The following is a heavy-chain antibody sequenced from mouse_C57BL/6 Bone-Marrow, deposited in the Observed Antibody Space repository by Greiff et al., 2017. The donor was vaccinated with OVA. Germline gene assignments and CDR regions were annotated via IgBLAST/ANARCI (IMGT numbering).Heavy chain of an antibody. CDR3: ARPNHYYGSSSYAMDY. J-gene: IGHJ4*01. V-gene: IGHV1-52*01. CDR1: GYTFTSYW. D-gene: IGHD1-1*01. Sequence: QVQLQQPGAELVRPGSSVKLSCKASGYTFTSYWMHWVKQRPIQGLEWIGNIDPSDSETHYNQKFKDKATLTVDKSSSTAYMQLSSLTSEDSAVYYGARPNHYYGSSSYAMDYWGQGTSVTVSS. CDR2: IDPSDSET.